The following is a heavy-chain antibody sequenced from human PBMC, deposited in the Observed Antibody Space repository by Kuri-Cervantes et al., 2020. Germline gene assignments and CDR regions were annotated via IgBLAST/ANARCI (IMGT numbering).Heavy chain of an antibody. CDR3: ARGWNYDILTGYDVYYYYGMDV. D-gene: IGHD3-9*01. Sequence: GESLKISCAASGFTFSSYAMSWVRQAPGKGLEWVAVISYDGSNKYYADSVKGRFTISRDNSKNTLYLQMNSLRAEDTAVYYCARGWNYDILTGYDVYYYYGMDVWGQGTTVTVSS. CDR1: GFTFSSYA. V-gene: IGHV3-30-3*01. CDR2: ISYDGSNK. J-gene: IGHJ6*02.